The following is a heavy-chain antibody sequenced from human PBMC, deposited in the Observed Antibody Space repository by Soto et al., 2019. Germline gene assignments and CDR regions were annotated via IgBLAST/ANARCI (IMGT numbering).Heavy chain of an antibody. CDR1: GFTFRNYD. Sequence: ESGGGLVQPGGSLRLSCEASGFTFRNYDMHWVRQGTGKGLEWVSGISAAGDPDYADSVEGRFTISRENAQNSFFLQMNSLRVGDTAVYYCARTDRDFYVLDVWGQGTTVIVSS. CDR3: ARTDRDFYVLDV. V-gene: IGHV3-13*05. CDR2: ISAAGDP. J-gene: IGHJ6*02.